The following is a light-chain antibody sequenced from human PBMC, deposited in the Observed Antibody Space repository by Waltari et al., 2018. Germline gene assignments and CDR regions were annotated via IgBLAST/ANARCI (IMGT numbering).Light chain of an antibody. CDR1: QSVGRS. Sequence: EIVMTQSPATLSLSPGQRATLSCRASQSVGRSLGWYQQKVGQAPRLLIFDASNRATGVPARCSGSGSGVEFTLTISRREPDDFAVYYCQLRSNRPPYAFGQGTKLEMK. CDR3: QLRSNRPPYA. CDR2: DAS. V-gene: IGKV3-11*01. J-gene: IGKJ2*01.